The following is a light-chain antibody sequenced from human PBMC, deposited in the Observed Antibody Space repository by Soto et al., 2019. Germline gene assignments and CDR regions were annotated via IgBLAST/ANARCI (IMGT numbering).Light chain of an antibody. CDR1: QSISSE. CDR2: GAS. J-gene: IGKJ2*01. CDR3: QQGHNWPLT. V-gene: IGKV3-15*01. Sequence: EIVMTQSPATLSVSPGESATLSCRASQSISSELAWYQQKPGQPPRLLIYGASTRATGVPATFTGSGSCSDFTLIISWLQSDDFAVYYCQQGHNWPLTFGQGTRLEI.